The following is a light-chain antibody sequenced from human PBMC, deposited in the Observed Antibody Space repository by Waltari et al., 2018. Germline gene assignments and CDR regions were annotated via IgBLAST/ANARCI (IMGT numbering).Light chain of an antibody. CDR3: QQYNNWPLT. CDR2: ASS. V-gene: IGKV3-15*01. J-gene: IGKJ4*01. Sequence: EIVMTQSPAALSVSPGERVTLSCRASQSVDSKLAWYQQKPGQAPRLLIYASSTRATGIPARVSGGGSVTEFTLTISSLQSEDFAVYYCQQYNNWPLTFGGGTKVEIK. CDR1: QSVDSK.